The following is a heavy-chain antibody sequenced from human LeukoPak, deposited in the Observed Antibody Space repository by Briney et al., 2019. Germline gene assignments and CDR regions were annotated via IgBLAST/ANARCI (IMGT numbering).Heavy chain of an antibody. CDR3: AKIQVVPYQPRYFFAY. D-gene: IGHD6-13*01. V-gene: IGHV3-23*01. CDR2: IRDSGGST. Sequence: GGSLRLSCAASGFTYSNYAMSWVRQAPGKGLEWVSAIRDSGGSTYYADSVKGRFTISRDNSKNTLQLQMNSLRDEDTAVYYCAKIQVVPYQPRYFFAYGGQGTLVTVSS. J-gene: IGHJ4*02. CDR1: GFTYSNYA.